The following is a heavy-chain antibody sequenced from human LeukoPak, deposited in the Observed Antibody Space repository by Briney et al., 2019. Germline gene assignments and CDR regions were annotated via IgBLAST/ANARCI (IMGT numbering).Heavy chain of an antibody. CDR2: IYSGGGT. CDR1: GFTVSSNY. V-gene: IGHV3-53*01. Sequence: GGSLRLSCAASGFTVSSNYISWVRQAPGKGLEWVSVIYSGGGTNYADSVKGRFTISRDNAKNSLYLQMNSLRAEDTAVYYCARGSNYCSSISCHMNDWGQGTLVTVSS. CDR3: ARGSNYCSSISCHMND. J-gene: IGHJ4*02. D-gene: IGHD2-2*02.